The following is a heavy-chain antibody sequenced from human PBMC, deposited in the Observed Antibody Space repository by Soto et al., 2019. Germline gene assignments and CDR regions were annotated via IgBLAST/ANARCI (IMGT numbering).Heavy chain of an antibody. J-gene: IGHJ6*02. CDR3: ARGGNTAMVYYYYGMDV. CDR2: IYYSGST. D-gene: IGHD5-18*01. Sequence: SETLSLTCTVSGGSISSYYWSWIRQPPGKGLEWIGYIYYSGSTNYNPSLKSRVTISVDTSKNQFSLKLSSVTAADTAVYYCARGGNTAMVYYYYGMDVWGQGTTVTVSS. CDR1: GGSISSYY. V-gene: IGHV4-59*01.